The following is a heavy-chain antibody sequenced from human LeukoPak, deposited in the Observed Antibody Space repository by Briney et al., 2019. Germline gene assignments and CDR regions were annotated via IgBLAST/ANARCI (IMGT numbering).Heavy chain of an antibody. CDR3: TRLEAAADSDY. D-gene: IGHD6-13*01. Sequence: PGGSLRLSCAASGFTFSSYAMSWVRQAPGKGLEWVSAINSGGSTYYADSVKGRFTISRDNSKNTLYLQMNSLKTENTAMYYCTRLEAAADSDYWGQGTLVTVSS. CDR1: GFTFSSYA. V-gene: IGHV3-23*01. CDR2: INSGGST. J-gene: IGHJ4*02.